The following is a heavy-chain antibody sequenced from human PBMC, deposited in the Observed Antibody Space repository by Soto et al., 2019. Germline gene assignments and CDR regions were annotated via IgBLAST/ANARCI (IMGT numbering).Heavy chain of an antibody. V-gene: IGHV5-51*01. CDR2: IYPGDSDT. CDR3: GRHSTDEPFDY. CDR1: GYSFTSYW. Sequence: GESLKLSCKGSGYSFTSYWIGWVRQMPGKGLEWMGIIYPGDSDTRYSPSFQGQVTISADKSISTAFLQWSSLKASDTATYYCGRHSTDEPFDYWGLGTVVTAPQ. J-gene: IGHJ4*02.